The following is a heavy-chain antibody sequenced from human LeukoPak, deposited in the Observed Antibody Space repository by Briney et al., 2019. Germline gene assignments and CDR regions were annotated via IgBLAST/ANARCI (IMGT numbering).Heavy chain of an antibody. CDR1: GFTFDDYG. CDR2: INWNGGST. D-gene: IGHD3-22*01. CDR3: ATPYYYDSSGYYYGAFDI. V-gene: IGHV3-20*04. J-gene: IGHJ3*02. Sequence: PGGFLRLSCAASGFTFDDYGMSWVRQAPGKGLEWVSGINWNGGSTGYADSVKGRFTISRDNAKNSLYLQMNSLRAEDTALYYCATPYYYDSSGYYYGAFDIWGQGTMVTVSS.